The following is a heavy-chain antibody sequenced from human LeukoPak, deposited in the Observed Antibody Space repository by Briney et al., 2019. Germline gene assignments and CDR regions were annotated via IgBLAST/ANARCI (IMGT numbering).Heavy chain of an antibody. J-gene: IGHJ3*02. Sequence: GGSLRLSCAASGFTFTTYGMHWVRQAPGKGLEWVTFIRYDGSNKYYADSVKGRFTISRDNSKNTLYLQMNSLRAEDTAVYYCAKKTIVGATVDAFDIWGQGTMVIVSS. D-gene: IGHD1-26*01. CDR1: GFTFTTYG. V-gene: IGHV3-30*02. CDR3: AKKTIVGATVDAFDI. CDR2: IRYDGSNK.